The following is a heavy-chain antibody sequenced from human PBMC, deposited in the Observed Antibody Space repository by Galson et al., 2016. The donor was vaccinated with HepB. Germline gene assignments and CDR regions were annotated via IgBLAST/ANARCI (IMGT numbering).Heavy chain of an antibody. D-gene: IGHD1/OR15-1a*01. CDR3: ARGNLGTTASMAFDY. CDR2: IYQTGTA. V-gene: IGHV4-4*02. CDR1: GGSVSDNYW. Sequence: SETLSPTCAVSGGSVSDNYWWSWVRQSPEKGLEWIGEIYQTGTANYNPSFTSPATISVDKSKNQISLRLNSVTATDTALYDCARGNLGTTASMAFDYWGPGTLVSVST. J-gene: IGHJ4*02.